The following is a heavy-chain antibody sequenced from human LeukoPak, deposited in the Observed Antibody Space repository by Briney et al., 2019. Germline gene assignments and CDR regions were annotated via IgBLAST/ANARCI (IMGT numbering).Heavy chain of an antibody. V-gene: IGHV1-46*01. CDR3: ARDSGCSSTSCPQYYYYYYYMDV. Sequence: GASVKVSCKASGYTFTSYYMHWVRQAPGQGLEWMGIINPSGGSTSYAQKFQGRVTMTRDTSTSTVYMELSSLRSEDTAVYYCARDSGCSSTSCPQYYYYYYYMDVWGKGTTVTVSS. CDR2: INPSGGST. J-gene: IGHJ6*03. CDR1: GYTFTSYY. D-gene: IGHD2-2*01.